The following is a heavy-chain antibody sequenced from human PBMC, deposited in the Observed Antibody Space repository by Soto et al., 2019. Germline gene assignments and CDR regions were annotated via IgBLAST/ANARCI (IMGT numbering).Heavy chain of an antibody. CDR3: AREGSSGWEEVRFDP. CDR1: GYTFTTYA. CDR2: INAGNGNT. D-gene: IGHD6-19*01. J-gene: IGHJ5*02. Sequence: QVQLVQSGAEVKKPGASVKVSCKASGYTFTTYAIHWVRQAPGQRLEWMGWINAGNGNTKYSQKFQGRVTITRDSSASTASMELSSLRSEDTAVYYCAREGSSGWEEVRFDPCGQGTLVSVSS. V-gene: IGHV1-3*01.